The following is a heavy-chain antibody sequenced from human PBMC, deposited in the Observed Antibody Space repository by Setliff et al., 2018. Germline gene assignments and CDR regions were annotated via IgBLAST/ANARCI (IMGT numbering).Heavy chain of an antibody. J-gene: IGHJ4*02. CDR1: GFTFRSYE. CDR2: ISSSGSII. CDR3: ARAQAAYNWNYYVLGY. D-gene: IGHD1-7*01. Sequence: GGSLSLSCAASGFTFRSYEMNWVRQAPGKGLEWVSYISSSGSIIYYADSVKGRFTISRDNAKNSLYLQMNSLRAEDTAVYYCARAQAAYNWNYYVLGYWGQGTLVTVSS. V-gene: IGHV3-48*03.